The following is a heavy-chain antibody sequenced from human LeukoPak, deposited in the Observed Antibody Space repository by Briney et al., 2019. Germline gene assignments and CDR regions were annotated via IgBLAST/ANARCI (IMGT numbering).Heavy chain of an antibody. CDR1: GFTFSSFG. V-gene: IGHV3-33*01. J-gene: IGHJ4*02. D-gene: IGHD4-23*01. CDR2: IWSDDRNK. Sequence: PGGSLRLSCAASGFTFSSFGMHWVRQAPGKGLEWEALIWSDDRNKYYADSVKGQFTISRDNSKNTLYLQMNSLRAEDTAVYYCARDYGGDAGLDSWGQGTLVTVSS. CDR3: ARDYGGDAGLDS.